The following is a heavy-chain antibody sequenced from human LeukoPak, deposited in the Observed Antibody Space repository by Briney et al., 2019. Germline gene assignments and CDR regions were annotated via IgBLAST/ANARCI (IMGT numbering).Heavy chain of an antibody. CDR3: TRGPGYHDSSYLDY. CDR1: GFTFSSYG. J-gene: IGHJ4*02. CDR2: ISFDGSNK. D-gene: IGHD3-22*01. Sequence: PGGSLRLSCAASGFTFSSYGMHWVRQAPGKGLEWVAVISFDGSNKYYADSVKGRFTISRDNSKNTLYLQMNSLRADDTAVYYCTRGPGYHDSSYLDYWGQGTLVTVSS. V-gene: IGHV3-30*03.